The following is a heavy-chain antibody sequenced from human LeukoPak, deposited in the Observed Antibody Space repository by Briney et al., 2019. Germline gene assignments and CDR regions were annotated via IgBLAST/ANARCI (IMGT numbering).Heavy chain of an antibody. D-gene: IGHD5-18*01. Sequence: ASETLSLTCVVYGGSFSGHYWAWIRQPPGKGLEWIGEINHSGSTNYNPSLKSRVTISVDTSKNQFSLKLSSVTAADTAVYYCARRVQTRRGYSYGGHAFDIWGQETMVTVSS. CDR1: GGSFSGHY. V-gene: IGHV4-34*01. J-gene: IGHJ3*02. CDR2: INHSGST. CDR3: ARRVQTRRGYSYGGHAFDI.